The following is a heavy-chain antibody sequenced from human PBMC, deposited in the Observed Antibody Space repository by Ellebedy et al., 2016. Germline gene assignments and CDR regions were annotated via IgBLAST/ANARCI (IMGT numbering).Heavy chain of an antibody. V-gene: IGHV1-8*02. D-gene: IGHD1-1*01. J-gene: IGHJ4*02. CDR2: MNPNSGNT. CDR3: ARLASGGTIDY. CDR1: GGTFSSYA. Sequence: ASVKVSCXASGGTFSSYAISWVRQAPGQGLEWMGWMNPNSGNTGYAQKFQGRVTMTRNTSISTAYMELSSLRSEDTAVYYCARLASGGTIDYWGQGTLVTVSS.